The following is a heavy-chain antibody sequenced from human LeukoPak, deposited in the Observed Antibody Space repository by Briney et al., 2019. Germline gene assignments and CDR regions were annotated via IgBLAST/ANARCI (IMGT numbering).Heavy chain of an antibody. CDR3: ARETAVGWLQLRYFDY. V-gene: IGHV4-59*11. D-gene: IGHD5-24*01. J-gene: IGHJ4*02. Sequence: PSETLSLTCTVSGDSISSHYWSWIRQPPGKGLEWIGYIYYSGSTNYNPSLKSRVTISVDTSKNQFSLKLSSVTAADTAVYYCARETAVGWLQLRYFDYWGQGTLVTVSS. CDR2: IYYSGST. CDR1: GDSISSHY.